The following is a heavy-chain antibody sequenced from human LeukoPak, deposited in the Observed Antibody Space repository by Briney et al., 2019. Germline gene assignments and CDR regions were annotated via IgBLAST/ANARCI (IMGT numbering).Heavy chain of an antibody. D-gene: IGHD1-14*01. V-gene: IGHV4-4*07. CDR2: IYNTGST. CDR1: GGSISSSY. J-gene: IGHJ5*02. Sequence: SETLSLTCTDPGGSISSSYWSWIRQPAGKGLEWIGRIYNTGSTNYNPSLKSRVTMSVDTSKNQFSLKLSSVTAADTAVYYCAKSSCTNRPWGQGTLVTVSS. CDR3: AKSSCTNRP.